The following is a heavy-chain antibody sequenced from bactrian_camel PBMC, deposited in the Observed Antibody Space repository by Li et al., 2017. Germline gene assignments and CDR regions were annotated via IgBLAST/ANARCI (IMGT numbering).Heavy chain of an antibody. D-gene: IGHD1*01. CDR3: AADYSIGYCHPLTMGPEPYTY. V-gene: IGHV3S57*01. Sequence: HVQLVESGGGSVQAGGSLTLSCRYSGYRHSSRCMAWFRQAPGKEREGVVSIDSQGTIQYADGVKGRFTVSQDSGENTLSLEMSSLTPEDTAMYYCAADYSIGYCHPLTMGPEPYTYWGQGTQVTVS. CDR2: IDSQGTI. CDR1: GYRHSSRC. J-gene: IGHJ4*01.